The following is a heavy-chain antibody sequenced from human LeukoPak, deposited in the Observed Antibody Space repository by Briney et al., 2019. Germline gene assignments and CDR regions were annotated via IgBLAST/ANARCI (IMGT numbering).Heavy chain of an antibody. D-gene: IGHD4-17*01. V-gene: IGHV3-7*01. CDR1: GFTFSSYW. J-gene: IGHJ4*02. CDR2: IKQDGNEK. CDR3: VRMGRYGDYDY. Sequence: GGSLRLSCAASGFTFSSYWMSWVRQAPGKGLEWVVNIKQDGNEKYYVDSVKGRFTISRDNAKNSLYLQMNSLRAEDTAVYYCVRMGRYGDYDYWGQGTLVTVSS.